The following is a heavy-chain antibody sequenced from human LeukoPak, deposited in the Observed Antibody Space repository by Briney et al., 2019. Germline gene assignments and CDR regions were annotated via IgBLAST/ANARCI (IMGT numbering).Heavy chain of an antibody. D-gene: IGHD2-15*01. V-gene: IGHV4-34*01. CDR3: ARADRNRIVVVVAARRPFDY. Sequence: SSETLSLTCAVYGGSFSGYYWSWIRQPPGKGLEWIGEINHSGSTNYNPSLKSRVTISVDTSKNQFSLKLSSVTAPDTAVYYCARADRNRIVVVVAARRPFDYWGQGTLVTVSS. CDR1: GGSFSGYY. J-gene: IGHJ4*02. CDR2: INHSGST.